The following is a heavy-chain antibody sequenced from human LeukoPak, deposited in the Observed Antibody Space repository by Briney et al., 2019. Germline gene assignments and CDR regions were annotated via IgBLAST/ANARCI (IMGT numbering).Heavy chain of an antibody. CDR1: GFTFSSYS. CDR2: ISSSSSYI. Sequence: GGSLRLSCAASGFTFSSYSMNWVRQAPGKGLEWVSSISSSSSYIYYADSVKGRLTISRDNAKNSLYLQMNSLRAEDTAVYYCARGAGITMIVAYYYGMDVWGQGTTVTVSS. D-gene: IGHD3-22*01. V-gene: IGHV3-21*01. J-gene: IGHJ6*02. CDR3: ARGAGITMIVAYYYGMDV.